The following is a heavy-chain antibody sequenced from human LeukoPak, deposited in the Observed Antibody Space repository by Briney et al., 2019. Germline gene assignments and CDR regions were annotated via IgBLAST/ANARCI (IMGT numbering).Heavy chain of an antibody. D-gene: IGHD3-16*01. Sequence: GGSLRLSCAASGFTISDYRMTWVRQAPGKGLEWVANIKQDASERTYVDSVKGRFTISRDNAKNSIFLQMNSLRVEDMATYYCVRDGGTDWYDPWGQGTLVSVSS. CDR2: IKQDASER. V-gene: IGHV3-7*01. CDR1: GFTISDYR. J-gene: IGHJ5*02. CDR3: VRDGGTDWYDP.